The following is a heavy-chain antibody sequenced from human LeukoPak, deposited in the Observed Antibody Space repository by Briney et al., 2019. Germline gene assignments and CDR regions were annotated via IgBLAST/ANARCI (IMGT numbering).Heavy chain of an antibody. Sequence: PSETLSLTCTVSGASISTYYWSWIRQPPGQGREWIGYIYDSGSTSYNPSLKSRATISVDTSKSHFSLKLSSVTAADTAVYYCARQMFLGGMDVWGQGTTVAVSS. CDR1: GASISTYY. D-gene: IGHD3-10*02. V-gene: IGHV4-59*08. J-gene: IGHJ6*02. CDR3: ARQMFLGGMDV. CDR2: IYDSGST.